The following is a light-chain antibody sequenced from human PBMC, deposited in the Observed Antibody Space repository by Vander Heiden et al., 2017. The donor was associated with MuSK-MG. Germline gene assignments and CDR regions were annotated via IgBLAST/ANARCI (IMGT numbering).Light chain of an antibody. CDR1: TSDVGHYNR. J-gene: IGLJ3*02. CDR2: GVT. CDR3: SSNRGGSILV. Sequence: QSALTQPPSVSGSPGQSVTISCTGTTSDVGHYNRVAWYQQSPGTAPKLMIYGVTNRPSGVPDRFSGSKSGNTASLTISGLQAEDEAYYYCSSNRGGSILVFGGGTKV. V-gene: IGLV2-18*02.